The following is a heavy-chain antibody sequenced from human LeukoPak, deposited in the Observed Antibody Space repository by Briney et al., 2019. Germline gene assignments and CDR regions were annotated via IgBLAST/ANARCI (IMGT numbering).Heavy chain of an antibody. V-gene: IGHV4-38-2*01. D-gene: IGHD3-10*01. J-gene: IGHJ4*02. CDR1: GDSLSSGHY. CDR3: VRSLGRYSPYYFDH. Sequence: SETLSLTCAVSGDSLSSGHYWGWIRQSPGKGLEWIGSVYYTGSTYYNPSVKSRITIFVDTLTNEFSLRLRSVTAADTAIYFCVRSLGRYSPYYFDHWGQGKLVTVSS. CDR2: VYYTGST.